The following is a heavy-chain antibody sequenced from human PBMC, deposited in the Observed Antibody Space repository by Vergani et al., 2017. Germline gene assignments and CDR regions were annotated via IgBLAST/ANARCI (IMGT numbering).Heavy chain of an antibody. J-gene: IGHJ4*02. CDR1: GGSISSGGYS. Sequence: QLQLQESGSGLVKPSQTLSITCADSGGSISSGGYSWSWLRQPPGKGLEWIRNISHSGSTYYNPSLKSRVTISVDRSKNQFSLKLSSVTAADTAVYYCARGYSSGWYYFDYWGQGTLVTVSS. CDR3: ARGYSSGWYYFDY. D-gene: IGHD6-19*01. CDR2: ISHSGST. V-gene: IGHV4-30-2*01.